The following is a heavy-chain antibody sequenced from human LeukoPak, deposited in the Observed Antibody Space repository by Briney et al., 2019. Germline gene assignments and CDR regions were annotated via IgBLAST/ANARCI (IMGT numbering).Heavy chain of an antibody. CDR2: INWNGGST. D-gene: IGHD2-2*01. CDR1: GSTLDDYG. Sequence: GGSLRLSCAASGSTLDDYGMSWVRHAPGKGLEWLSGINWNGGSTGYADSVMGRFTISRDNAKNSLYLQMNSLRAEDTALYYWARVSRTLNYYYYYYMDVWGKGTTVTVSS. CDR3: ARVSRTLNYYYYYYMDV. V-gene: IGHV3-20*04. J-gene: IGHJ6*03.